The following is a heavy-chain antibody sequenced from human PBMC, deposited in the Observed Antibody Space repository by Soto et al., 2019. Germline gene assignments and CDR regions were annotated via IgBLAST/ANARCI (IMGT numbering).Heavy chain of an antibody. CDR1: GYTFTSDA. D-gene: IGHD4-17*01. CDR3: ARDLLPFGDYPSAFDI. CDR2: INAGNGNT. Sequence: ASVKVSCKAAGYTFTSDAMHWVRQAPGQRLEWMGWINAGNGNTKYSQKFQGRVTITRDTSASTAYMELSSLRSEDTAVYYCARDLLPFGDYPSAFDIWGQGTMVTVSS. J-gene: IGHJ3*02. V-gene: IGHV1-3*01.